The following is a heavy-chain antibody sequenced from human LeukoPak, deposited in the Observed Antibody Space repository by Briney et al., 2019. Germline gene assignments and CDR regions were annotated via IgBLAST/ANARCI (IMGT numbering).Heavy chain of an antibody. CDR1: GGSISSSSYY. J-gene: IGHJ6*02. D-gene: IGHD5-18*01. Sequence: SETLSLTCTVSGGSISSSSYYWGWIRQPPGKGLEWIGSIYYSGSTYYNPSLKSRVTISVDTSKNQFSLKLSSVTAADTAVYYCAVDGYPYYYYGMDVWGQGTTVTVSS. CDR2: IYYSGST. CDR3: AVDGYPYYYYGMDV. V-gene: IGHV4-39*07.